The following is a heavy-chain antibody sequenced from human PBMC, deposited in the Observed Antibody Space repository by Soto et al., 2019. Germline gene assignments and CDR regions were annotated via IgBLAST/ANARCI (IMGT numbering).Heavy chain of an antibody. CDR3: ARDGGRHSGGIDY. V-gene: IGHV1-69*01. D-gene: IGHD1-26*01. CDR2: IIPIFGTA. J-gene: IGHJ4*02. Sequence: QVQLVQSGAEVKKPGSSVKVSCKASGGTFSSYSINWVRQAPGQGLKWMGEIIPIFGTANYAQKFQGRVTLTANESTSTAYMELSSLRSEDTAVYYCARDGGRHSGGIDYWGQGTLVTVSS. CDR1: GGTFSSYS.